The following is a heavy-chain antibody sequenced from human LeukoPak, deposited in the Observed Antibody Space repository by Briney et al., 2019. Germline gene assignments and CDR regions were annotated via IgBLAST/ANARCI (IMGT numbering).Heavy chain of an antibody. J-gene: IGHJ4*02. V-gene: IGHV3-49*04. Sequence: GGSLRLSCTAFGFTFGDYAMSWVRQAPGKGLEWVSFIRSKAYGGTTEYAASVKGRFTISRDDSKSIAYPHMNSLKTEDTAVYYCSSRYSGTRLDYWGQGTLVTVSS. CDR2: IRSKAYGGTT. D-gene: IGHD1-26*01. CDR1: GFTFGDYA. CDR3: SSRYSGTRLDY.